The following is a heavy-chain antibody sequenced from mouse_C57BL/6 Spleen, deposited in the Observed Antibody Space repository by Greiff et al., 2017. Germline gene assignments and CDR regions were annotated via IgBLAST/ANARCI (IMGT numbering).Heavy chain of an antibody. J-gene: IGHJ1*03. CDR2: IYPRDGST. CDR1: GYTFTDHT. CDR3: ARRSSTHSYFDV. V-gene: IGHV1-78*01. D-gene: IGHD2-1*01. Sequence: VQLQESDAELVKPGASVKISCKVSGYTFTDHTIHWMKQRPEQGLEWIGYIYPRDGSTKYNEKFKGKATLTADKSSSTAYRQLNSLTSEDSAGYFGARRSSTHSYFDVWGTGTTVTVSS.